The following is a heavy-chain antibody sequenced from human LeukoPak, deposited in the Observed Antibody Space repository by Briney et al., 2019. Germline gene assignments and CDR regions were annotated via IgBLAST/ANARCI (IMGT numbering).Heavy chain of an antibody. J-gene: IGHJ3*02. CDR3: ARERSSTSHDHDAFDI. CDR2: IITIFGTA. V-gene: IGHV1-69*05. D-gene: IGHD2-2*01. Sequence: ASVKVSCKASGGTFSSYAISWVRQAPGQGLGWMGGIITIFGTANYAQKFQGRVTITTDESTSTAYMELSSLRSEDTAVYYCARERSSTSHDHDAFDIWGQGTMVTVSS. CDR1: GGTFSSYA.